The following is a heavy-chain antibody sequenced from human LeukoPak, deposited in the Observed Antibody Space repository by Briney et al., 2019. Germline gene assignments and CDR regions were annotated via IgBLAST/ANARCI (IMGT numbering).Heavy chain of an antibody. CDR2: IRYDGSNK. CDR1: GFTFSSYG. Sequence: PGGSLRLSCAASGFTFSSYGMDWVRQAPGKGLEWVAFIRYDGSNKYYADSVKGRFTISRDNSKNTLYLQMNSLRAEDTAVYYCAKSARYFDWFEHWGQGTLVTVSS. J-gene: IGHJ5*02. V-gene: IGHV3-30*02. D-gene: IGHD3-9*01. CDR3: AKSARYFDWFEH.